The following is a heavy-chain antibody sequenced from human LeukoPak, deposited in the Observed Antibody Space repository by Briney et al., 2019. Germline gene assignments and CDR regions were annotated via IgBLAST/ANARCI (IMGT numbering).Heavy chain of an antibody. CDR1: RFTLNTYA. CDR2: ISGSGGTT. D-gene: IGHD6-19*01. Sequence: PGGSLRLSCAASRFTLNTYAMSWVRQAPGKGLEWVSAISGSGGTTSYADSVKGRFTISRDNSKNTLYLQMNSLRAEDTAVYYCAKPINTGWSWPRGNDYWGQGTLVTVSS. V-gene: IGHV3-23*01. CDR3: AKPINTGWSWPRGNDY. J-gene: IGHJ4*02.